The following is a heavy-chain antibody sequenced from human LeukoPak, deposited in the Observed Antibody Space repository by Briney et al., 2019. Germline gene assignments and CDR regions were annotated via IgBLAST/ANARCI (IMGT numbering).Heavy chain of an antibody. Sequence: GGPLRLSCAASGFTFSRHWMHWVRQAPGKGLVWISRINSDASDTNYADFVKGRFTISRDNAKNTVYLQINSLRDEDTAVYYCARICSSTDCLIPDWGQGTLVTVSS. CDR1: GFTFSRHW. CDR2: INSDASDT. J-gene: IGHJ4*02. CDR3: ARICSSTDCLIPD. V-gene: IGHV3-74*01. D-gene: IGHD2-2*01.